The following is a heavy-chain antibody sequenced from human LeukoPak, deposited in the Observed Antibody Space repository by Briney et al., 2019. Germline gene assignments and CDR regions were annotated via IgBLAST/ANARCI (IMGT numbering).Heavy chain of an antibody. CDR1: GFTFSSYG. J-gene: IGHJ5*02. Sequence: GGSLRLSCAASGFTFSSYGMHWVRQAPGKGLEWVAFIRYDGSNKYYADSVKGRFTISRDNSKNTLYLQMNSLRAEDTAVYYCAKAPQILTGYVKPIPFDPWGQGTLVTVSS. CDR3: AKAPQILTGYVKPIPFDP. V-gene: IGHV3-30*02. CDR2: IRYDGSNK. D-gene: IGHD3-9*01.